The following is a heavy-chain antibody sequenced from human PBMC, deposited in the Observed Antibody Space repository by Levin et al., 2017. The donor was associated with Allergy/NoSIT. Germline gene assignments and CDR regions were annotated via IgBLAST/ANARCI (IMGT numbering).Heavy chain of an antibody. CDR2: IYWDDDK. V-gene: IGHV2-5*02. D-gene: IGHD2-2*02. CDR3: AHRRRHLGYCSSTSCYTPPKHIAVWVS. J-gene: IGHJ4*02. Sequence: SGPTLVKPTQTLTLTCTFSGFSLSTSGVGVGWIRQPPGKALEWLALIYWDDDKRYSPSLKSRLTITKDTSKNQVVLTMTNMDPVDTATYYCAHRRRHLGYCSSTSCYTPPKHIAVWVSWGQGTLVTVSS. CDR1: GFSLSTSGVG.